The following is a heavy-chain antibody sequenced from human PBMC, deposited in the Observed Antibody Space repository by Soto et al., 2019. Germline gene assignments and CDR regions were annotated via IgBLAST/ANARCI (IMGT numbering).Heavy chain of an antibody. J-gene: IGHJ3*02. D-gene: IGHD6-6*01. CDR3: ARDLSSSPYAFDI. CDR2: MNPNSGNT. Sequence: ASVKVSCKASGYTFTSYDINWVRQATGQGLEWMGWMNPNSGNTGYAQKFQGRVTMTRNTSISTAYMELSSLRSEDTAVYYCARDLSSSPYAFDIWGQGTMVTVSS. CDR1: GYTFTSYD. V-gene: IGHV1-8*01.